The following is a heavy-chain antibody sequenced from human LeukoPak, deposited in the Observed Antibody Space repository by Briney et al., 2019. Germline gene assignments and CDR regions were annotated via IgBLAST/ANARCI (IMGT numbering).Heavy chain of an antibody. CDR3: ARGYCSGGSCYSGGAFDI. D-gene: IGHD2-15*01. CDR2: ISAYNGNT. Sequence: ASVKVSCKASGYTFTSYGISWVRQAPGQGLEWIGWISAYNGNTNYAQKLQGRVTMTTDTSTSTAYMELRSLRSDDTAVYYCARGYCSGGSCYSGGAFDIWGQGTMVTVSS. CDR1: GYTFTSYG. J-gene: IGHJ3*02. V-gene: IGHV1-18*04.